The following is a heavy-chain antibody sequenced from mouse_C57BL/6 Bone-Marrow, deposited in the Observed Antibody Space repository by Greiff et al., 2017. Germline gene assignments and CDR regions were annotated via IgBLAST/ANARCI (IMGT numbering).Heavy chain of an antibody. J-gene: IGHJ4*01. CDR2: IDPSDSYT. Sequence: QVQLQQPGAELVMPGASVKLSCKASGYTFTSYWMHWVKQRPGQGLEWIGEIDPSDSYTNYNQKFKGKSTLTVDKSSSTAYMQLSSLTSEDSAVXDCARKFKGAMDYWGQGTSVTVSS. V-gene: IGHV1-69*01. CDR3: ARKFKGAMDY. CDR1: GYTFTSYW.